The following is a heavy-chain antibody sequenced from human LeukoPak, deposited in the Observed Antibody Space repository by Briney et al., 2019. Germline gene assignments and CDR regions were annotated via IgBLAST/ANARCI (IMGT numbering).Heavy chain of an antibody. V-gene: IGHV3-48*01. CDR3: AKDSADIVVVPAAIRARYYYMDV. CDR2: ISSSSNTI. J-gene: IGHJ6*03. Sequence: GGSLRLSCAASGFTFSSYSMNWVRQAPGKGLEWVSYISSSSNTIYYADSVKGRFTISRDNSKNTLYLQMNSLRAEDTAVYYCAKDSADIVVVPAAIRARYYYMDVWGKGTTVTISS. D-gene: IGHD2-2*01. CDR1: GFTFSSYS.